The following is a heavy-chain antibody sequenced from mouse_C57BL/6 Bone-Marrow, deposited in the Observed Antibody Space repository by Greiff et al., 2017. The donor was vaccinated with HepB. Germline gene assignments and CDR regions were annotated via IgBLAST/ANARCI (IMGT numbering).Heavy chain of an antibody. J-gene: IGHJ4*01. V-gene: IGHV5-17*01. Sequence: EVKLMESGGGLVKPGGSLKLSCAASGFTFSDYGMHWVRQAPEKGLEWVAYISSGSSTIYYADTVKGRFTISRDNAKNTLFLQMTSLRSEDTAMYYCANIYYDYPYAMDYWGQGTSVTVSS. CDR2: ISSGSSTI. CDR3: ANIYYDYPYAMDY. D-gene: IGHD2-4*01. CDR1: GFTFSDYG.